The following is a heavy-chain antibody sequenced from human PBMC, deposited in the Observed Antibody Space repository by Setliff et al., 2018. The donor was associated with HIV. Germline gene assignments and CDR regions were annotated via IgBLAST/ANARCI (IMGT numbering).Heavy chain of an antibody. Sequence: GGSLRLSCAASGFTFSDYYMTWIRQAPGKGLEWVSYISPNGNSMYYADSVKGRFTNSRDNAKNTLYLQMDSLRAEDTAVYYCARGGANPSWFDSWGQGTLVTVSS. CDR3: ARGGANPSWFDS. CDR2: ISPNGNSM. V-gene: IGHV3-11*04. J-gene: IGHJ5*01. D-gene: IGHD3-16*01. CDR1: GFTFSDYY.